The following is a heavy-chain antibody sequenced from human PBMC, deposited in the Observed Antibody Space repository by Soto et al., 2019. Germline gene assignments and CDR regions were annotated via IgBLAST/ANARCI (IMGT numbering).Heavy chain of an antibody. D-gene: IGHD3-10*01. V-gene: IGHV4-59*01. CDR2: IYYSGST. J-gene: IGHJ6*02. CDR1: GGCINSYY. CDR3: ARVSMVRGITYYYCDYGVDD. Sequence: PSETLSLTCTVSGGCINSYYWSWIRQTPGKGLEWIGYIYYSGSTSYNPSLKGRVTISVDTSKNQFSLKLSSVTAADTAVYYCARVSMVRGITYYYCDYGVDDWVRGTTVTDPS.